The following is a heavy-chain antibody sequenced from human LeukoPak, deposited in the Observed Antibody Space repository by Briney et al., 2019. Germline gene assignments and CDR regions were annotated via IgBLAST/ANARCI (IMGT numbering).Heavy chain of an antibody. CDR3: ARPHYYDSSGYWS. V-gene: IGHV4-39*01. CDR1: GGSISSSSYY. Sequence: PSETLSLTCTVSGGSISSSSYYWGWIRQPPGNGLEWIGSIYYSGSTYYNPSLKCRVTISVDTSKNQFSLKLSSVTAADTAVYYCARPHYYDSSGYWSWGQGTLVTVSS. D-gene: IGHD3-22*01. CDR2: IYYSGST. J-gene: IGHJ4*02.